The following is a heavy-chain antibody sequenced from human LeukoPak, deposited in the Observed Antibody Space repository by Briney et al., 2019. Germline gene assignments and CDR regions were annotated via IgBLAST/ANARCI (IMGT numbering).Heavy chain of an antibody. J-gene: IGHJ2*01. CDR3: ARDSVTVLTPDNWYFDL. V-gene: IGHV3-21*01. D-gene: IGHD4-23*01. CDR2: ISSSSSYI. CDR1: GFTFRSHS. Sequence: GGSLRLSCVASGFTFRSHSMTWVRQAPGKGLEWVSSISSSSSYIYYGDSVKGRFTISRDNAKKSLYLQMNSLRAEDTAVYYCARDSVTVLTPDNWYFDLWGRGTLATVSS.